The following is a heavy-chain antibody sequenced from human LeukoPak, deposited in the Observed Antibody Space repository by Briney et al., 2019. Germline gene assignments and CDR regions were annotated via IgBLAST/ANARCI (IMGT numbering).Heavy chain of an antibody. J-gene: IGHJ4*02. CDR1: GGSVSGYY. CDR3: XXEXXSXSYRPFDY. V-gene: IGHV4-59*02. Sequence: SETLSLTCTVSGGSVSGYYWSWIRQPPGEGLEWIGHIYYSGSTNYNPSLKSRLTISLDTSKNQFSLNLSSLTAADTAVYYLXXEXXSXSYRPFDYWGQGTLVTVSS. CDR2: IYYSGST. D-gene: IGHD1-26*01.